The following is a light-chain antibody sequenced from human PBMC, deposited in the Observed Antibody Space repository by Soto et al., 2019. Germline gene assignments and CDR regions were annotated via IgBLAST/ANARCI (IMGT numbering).Light chain of an antibody. CDR3: SSYTSSSGV. CDR2: DVS. CDR1: SSDVSGYNY. Sequence: QSALTQPASVSGSPGQSITISCTGTSSDVSGYNYVSWYQQHPGKAPKLMIYDVSNRPSGVSNRFSGSKSGNTASLTISGLQAEDEADYYCSSYTSSSGVFGTGTKVTVL. V-gene: IGLV2-14*01. J-gene: IGLJ1*01.